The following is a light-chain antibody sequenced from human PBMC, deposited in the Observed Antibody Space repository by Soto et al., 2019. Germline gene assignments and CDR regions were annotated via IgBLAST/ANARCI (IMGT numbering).Light chain of an antibody. J-gene: IGKJ1*01. Sequence: DIQMTQSPSSLSASVGDRVTITCRASQVISSYLAWYQQKPGRDPKLLIYKASTLKSGVPSRFSGSGSGTEFTLTISSLQADDFATDYCQHYNSYSEAFGQGTKVDIK. CDR1: QVISSY. CDR3: QHYNSYSEA. V-gene: IGKV1-5*03. CDR2: KAS.